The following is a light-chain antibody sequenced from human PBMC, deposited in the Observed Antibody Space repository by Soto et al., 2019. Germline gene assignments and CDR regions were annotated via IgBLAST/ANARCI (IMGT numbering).Light chain of an antibody. V-gene: IGKV1-5*01. CDR3: QQYNSSEWT. CDR2: DAS. J-gene: IGKJ1*01. CDR1: QSISSW. Sequence: QMTQSPSTLSTSVGDRVTITCRASQSISSWLAWYQQKPGKAPKLLIYDASSLESGVPSRFSGSGSGTEFTLTISSLQPDDFATYYCQQYNSSEWTFGQGTKVDIK.